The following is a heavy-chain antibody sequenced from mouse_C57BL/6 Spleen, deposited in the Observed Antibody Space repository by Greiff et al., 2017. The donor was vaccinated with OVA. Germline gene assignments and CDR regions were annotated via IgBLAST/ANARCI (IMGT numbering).Heavy chain of an antibody. D-gene: IGHD1-1*01. Sequence: DVHLVESGGGLVKPGGSLKLSCAASGFTFSSYAMSWVRQTPEKRLEWVATISDGGSYTYYPDNVKGRFTISRDNAKNNLYLQMSHLKSEDTAMYYCARDDYYGSSYYFAYWGQGTLVTVSA. V-gene: IGHV5-4*01. CDR3: ARDDYYGSSYYFAY. CDR2: ISDGGSYT. CDR1: GFTFSSYA. J-gene: IGHJ3*01.